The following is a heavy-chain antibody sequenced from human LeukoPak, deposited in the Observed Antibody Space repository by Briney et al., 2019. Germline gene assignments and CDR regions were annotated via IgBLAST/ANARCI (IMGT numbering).Heavy chain of an antibody. D-gene: IGHD3-3*01. Sequence: SETLSLTCTVSGGSVSSGSYYWSWIRQPPGKGLEWIGEINHSGSTNYNPSLKSRVTISVDTSKNQFSLKLSSVTAADTAVYYCARNYDFWSGYYRVNNWFDPWGQGTLVTVSS. CDR1: GGSVSSGSYY. V-gene: IGHV4-61*01. J-gene: IGHJ5*02. CDR3: ARNYDFWSGYYRVNNWFDP. CDR2: INHSGST.